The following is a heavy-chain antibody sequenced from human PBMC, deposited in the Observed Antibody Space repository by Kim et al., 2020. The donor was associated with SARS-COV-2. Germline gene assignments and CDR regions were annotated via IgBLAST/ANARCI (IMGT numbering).Heavy chain of an antibody. J-gene: IGHJ4*02. Sequence: GGSLRLSCAASGFTFSSFWMHWVRHAPGMGLVWVSRINSDGSTLSYADSVKGLFTISRDNAKNTLRLQMNRLGTEDTAVYYCARRNISGNYYYFDSWGQGTLITVSS. CDR3: ARRNISGNYYYFDS. CDR1: GFTFSSFW. D-gene: IGHD3-10*01. V-gene: IGHV3-74*01. CDR2: INSDGSTL.